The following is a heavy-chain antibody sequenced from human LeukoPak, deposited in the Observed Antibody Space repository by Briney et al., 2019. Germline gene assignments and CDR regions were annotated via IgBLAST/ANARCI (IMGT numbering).Heavy chain of an antibody. CDR1: GGSISSSSYY. J-gene: IGHJ4*02. CDR3: ARRRWELQNDY. CDR2: IYYSGST. Sequence: SETLSLTCTVSGGSISSSSYYWGWIRQPPGKGLEWIGSIYYSGSTYYNPSLKSRVTKSVDTSKNQFSLKRSSVTAADTDVYYCARRRWELQNDYWGQGTLVTVSS. D-gene: IGHD1-26*01. V-gene: IGHV4-39*07.